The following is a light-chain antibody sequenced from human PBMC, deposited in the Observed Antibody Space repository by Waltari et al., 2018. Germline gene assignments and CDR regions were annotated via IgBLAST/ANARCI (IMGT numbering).Light chain of an antibody. CDR2: EVS. V-gene: IGLV2-14*01. CDR3: SSYTSSSFL. Sequence: QSALTQPASVPGSPGQSITISCTGTSSDVGGYNYVSWYQQHPGKAPKLMIYEVSTRPSGVSNRFAASKSGNTASLTSAGLQADDEADYYGSSYTSSSFLFGGGTKLTVL. CDR1: SSDVGGYNY. J-gene: IGLJ2*01.